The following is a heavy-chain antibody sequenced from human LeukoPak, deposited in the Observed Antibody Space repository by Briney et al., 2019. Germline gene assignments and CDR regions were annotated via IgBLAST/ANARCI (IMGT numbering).Heavy chain of an antibody. CDR3: ARSNKYYDILTGYYSYYYYGMDV. Sequence: TTSETLSLTCTVSGGSISSSSYYWGWIRQPPGKGLEWIGSIFYSGSTYYNPSLKSRVTMSVDTSKNQFSLKLSSVTAADTAVYYCARSNKYYDILTGYYSYYYYGMDVWGQGTTVTVSS. CDR1: GGSISSSSYY. J-gene: IGHJ6*02. V-gene: IGHV4-39*07. D-gene: IGHD3-9*01. CDR2: IFYSGST.